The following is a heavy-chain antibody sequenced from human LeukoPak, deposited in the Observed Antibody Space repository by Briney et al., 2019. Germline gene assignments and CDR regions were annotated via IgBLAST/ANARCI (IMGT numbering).Heavy chain of an antibody. CDR3: ARPSPSSAWTDFDS. Sequence: GESLKISCKTSGYTFTGYWIGWVRQMPGKGLEWMGIIYPGDSDTRYSPSFQGQVTISADKSISTAYLQWSSLKASDTAMYYCARPSPSSAWTDFDSWGQGTLVTVSS. D-gene: IGHD6-19*01. V-gene: IGHV5-51*01. J-gene: IGHJ4*02. CDR1: GYTFTGYW. CDR2: IYPGDSDT.